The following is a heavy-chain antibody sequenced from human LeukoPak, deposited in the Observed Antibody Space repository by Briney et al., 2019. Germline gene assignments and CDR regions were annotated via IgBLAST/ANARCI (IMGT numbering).Heavy chain of an antibody. V-gene: IGHV3-48*01. J-gene: IGHJ4*02. CDR2: ISSSSSTI. CDR3: ARDLTPMVRPFDY. D-gene: IGHD3-10*01. CDR1: GFTFSSCS. Sequence: PGGSLRLSCAASGFTFSSCSMNWVRQAPGKGLEWVSYISSSSSTIYYADPVKGRFTISRDNAKNSLYLQMNSLRAEDTAVYYCARDLTPMVRPFDYWGQGTLVTVSS.